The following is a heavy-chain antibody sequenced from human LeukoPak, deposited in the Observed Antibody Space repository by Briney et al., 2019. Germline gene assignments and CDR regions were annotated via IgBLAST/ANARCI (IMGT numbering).Heavy chain of an antibody. CDR1: GFTLSSYS. Sequence: GGSLRLSCAASGFTLSSYSVNWVRQAPGKGLEWVSYISSSSSTIYYADSVKGRFTISRDNAKNSLYLQMNSPRAEDTAVYHCARSQGYCSSTSCPGEYFDYWGQGTLVTVSS. J-gene: IGHJ4*02. D-gene: IGHD2-2*01. CDR2: ISSSSSTI. V-gene: IGHV3-48*01. CDR3: ARSQGYCSSTSCPGEYFDY.